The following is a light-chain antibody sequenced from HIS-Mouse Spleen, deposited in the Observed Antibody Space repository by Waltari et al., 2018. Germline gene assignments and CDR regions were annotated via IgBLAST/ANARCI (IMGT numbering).Light chain of an antibody. CDR2: EDS. Sequence: SYELTQPPSVSVSPGQTARITCPGNAFNKKYAYWYQQKSGQAPVLVIYEDSKRPSGIPERFSGSSSGTMATLTISGAQVEDEADYYCYSTDSSGNHRVFGGGTKLTVL. CDR1: AFNKKY. J-gene: IGLJ2*01. CDR3: YSTDSSGNHRV. V-gene: IGLV3-10*01.